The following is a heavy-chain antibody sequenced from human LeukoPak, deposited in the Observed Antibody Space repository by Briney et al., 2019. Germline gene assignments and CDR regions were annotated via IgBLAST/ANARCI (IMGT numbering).Heavy chain of an antibody. J-gene: IGHJ6*02. CDR2: IYYSGST. D-gene: IGHD1-1*01. V-gene: IGHV4-59*01. Sequence: SETLSLTCTVPGGPISSYYWSWIRQPPGKGLEWIGYIYYSGSTNYNPSLKSRVTISVDTSKNQFSLKLSSVTAADTAVYYCARVNELYYYYGMDVWGQGTTVTVSS. CDR3: ARVNELYYYYGMDV. CDR1: GGPISSYY.